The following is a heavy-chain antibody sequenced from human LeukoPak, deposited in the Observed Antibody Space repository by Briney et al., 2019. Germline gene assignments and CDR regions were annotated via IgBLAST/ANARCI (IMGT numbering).Heavy chain of an antibody. J-gene: IGHJ4*02. Sequence: PGGSLRLSCSASGFPFSTYTMNCVRQAPGKGLEWVSRINSSRSSISYADSVKGRFTISRDNAKNTLYLQMNNLRAEDTAVYYCASFWYGGNIDYWGQGTLVTVSS. CDR3: ASFWYGGNIDY. CDR2: INSSRSSI. CDR1: GFPFSTYT. V-gene: IGHV3-74*01. D-gene: IGHD4-23*01.